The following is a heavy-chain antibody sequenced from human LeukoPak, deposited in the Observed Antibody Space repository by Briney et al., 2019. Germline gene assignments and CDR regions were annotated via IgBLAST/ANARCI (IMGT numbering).Heavy chain of an antibody. CDR1: GFTFSGYS. CDR2: ISSSSSII. V-gene: IGHV3-48*02. J-gene: IGHJ3*02. Sequence: QPGGSLRLSCVLSGFTFSGYSMTWVRQAPGEGLEWLSYISSSSSIIHYADSVKGRFTISRDNAKNSLYLQMNSLRDEDTAVYYCTRESSYAFDIWSQGTMVTVSS. D-gene: IGHD3-10*01. CDR3: TRESSYAFDI.